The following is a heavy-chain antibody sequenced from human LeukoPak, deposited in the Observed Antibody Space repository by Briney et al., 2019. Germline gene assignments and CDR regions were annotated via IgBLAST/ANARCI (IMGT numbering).Heavy chain of an antibody. V-gene: IGHV3-7*05. D-gene: IGHD1-26*01. Sequence: PGGSLRLSCVGSGFPFNTYWMSWVRHTPGKGLEWVANIKPDGAEQHYVDSVRGRFTISRDNAKNSLYLQMNSLRAEDTGVYYCARGEGLWGQGTLVTVSS. CDR1: GFPFNTYW. CDR2: IKPDGAEQ. J-gene: IGHJ4*02. CDR3: ARGEGL.